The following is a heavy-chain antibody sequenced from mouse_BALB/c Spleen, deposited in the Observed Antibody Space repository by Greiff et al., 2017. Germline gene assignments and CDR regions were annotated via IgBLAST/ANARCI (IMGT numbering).Heavy chain of an antibody. J-gene: IGHJ2*01. V-gene: IGHV1-7*01. CDR3: ARSWGNYLDY. Sequence: QVQLQQSGAELAKPGASVKMSCKASGYTFTSYWMHWVKQRPGQGLEWIGYINPSTGYTEYNQKFKDKATLTADKSSSTAYMQLSSLTSEDSAVYYCARSWGNYLDYWGQGTTLTVSS. CDR2: INPSTGYT. CDR1: GYTFTSYW.